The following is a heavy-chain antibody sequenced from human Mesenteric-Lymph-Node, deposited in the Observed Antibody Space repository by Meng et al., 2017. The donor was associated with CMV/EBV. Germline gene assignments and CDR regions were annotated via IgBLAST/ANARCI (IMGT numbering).Heavy chain of an antibody. CDR3: ARGAVDSYDFWSGYYMYYFDY. V-gene: IGHV4-30-4*02. Sequence: SETLSLTCTASGGSISSGDYYWSWIRQPPGKGLEWIGYIYYSGSTYYNPSLKNRVTISVDTSKNQFSLKLSSVTAADTAVYYCARGAVDSYDFWSGYYMYYFDYWGQGTLVTVSS. D-gene: IGHD3-3*01. CDR2: IYYSGST. J-gene: IGHJ4*02. CDR1: GGSISSGDYY.